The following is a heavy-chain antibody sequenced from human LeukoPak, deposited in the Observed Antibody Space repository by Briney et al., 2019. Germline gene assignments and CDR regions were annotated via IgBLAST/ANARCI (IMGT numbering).Heavy chain of an antibody. D-gene: IGHD3-22*01. J-gene: IGHJ4*02. CDR2: ISGSGGGT. CDR1: GFSVSRTY. V-gene: IGHV3-23*01. CDR3: AKVINSGYYYYFDY. Sequence: GGSLRLSCTASGFSVSRTYMSWVRQAPGKGLEWVSAISGSGGGTYYADSVKGRFTISRDNSKNTLYMQMNSLRAEDTAVYYCAKVINSGYYYYFDYWGQGTLVTVSS.